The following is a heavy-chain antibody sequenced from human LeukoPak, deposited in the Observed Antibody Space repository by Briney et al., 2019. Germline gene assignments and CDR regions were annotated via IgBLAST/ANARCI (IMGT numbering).Heavy chain of an antibody. CDR2: IIPIFGTA. V-gene: IGHV1-69*05. CDR1: GGTFSSYA. J-gene: IGHJ4*02. CDR3: ARDPGRIAVAGTGDY. Sequence: ASVKVSCKASGGTFSSYAISWVRQAPGQGLEWMGGIIPIFGTANYAQKFQGRVTITTDESTSTAYMELSSLRSEDTAVYYCARDPGRIAVAGTGDYWGQGTLVTVSS. D-gene: IGHD6-19*01.